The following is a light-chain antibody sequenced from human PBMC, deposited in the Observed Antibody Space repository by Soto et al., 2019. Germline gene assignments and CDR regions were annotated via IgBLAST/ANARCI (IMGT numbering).Light chain of an antibody. CDR1: QSISDT. CDR3: QQRSPIT. CDR2: GAS. V-gene: IGKV3D-20*02. Sequence: EIVMTQSPATLSVSPGVRATLSCRASQSISDTLAWYQQKPGQAPRLLIHGASSRATGIPDRFSGSGSGTDFTLTISRLEPEDFAVYYCQQRSPITFGQGTRLEIK. J-gene: IGKJ5*01.